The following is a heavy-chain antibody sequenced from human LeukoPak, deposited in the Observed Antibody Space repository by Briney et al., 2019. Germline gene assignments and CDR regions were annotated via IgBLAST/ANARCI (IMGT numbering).Heavy chain of an antibody. D-gene: IGHD4-17*01. Sequence: ASVKVSCKASGYTFTAFYMHWVRQAPGQGLEWMGWINPNSGGTNYAQKFQGWVTMTRDTSISTAYMGLSRLRSDDTAVYYCARAHYGDYGGYYFDYWGQGTLVTFSS. CDR2: INPNSGGT. CDR1: GYTFTAFY. V-gene: IGHV1-2*04. J-gene: IGHJ4*02. CDR3: ARAHYGDYGGYYFDY.